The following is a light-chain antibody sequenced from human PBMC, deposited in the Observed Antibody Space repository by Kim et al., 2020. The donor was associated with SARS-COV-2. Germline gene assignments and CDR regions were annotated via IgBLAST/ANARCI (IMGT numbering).Light chain of an antibody. CDR2: AAS. CDR1: QSISNY. V-gene: IGKV1-39*01. J-gene: IGKJ4*01. CDR3: QQNYDTPLT. Sequence: DIQMTQSPSSLSASVGDRVTITCRASQSISNYLNWYQQKPGKAPKLLISAASSLQSGVPSRFSGSGSGTDFTLTINSLQPEDFATYHCQQNYDTPLTFGGGTKVDIK.